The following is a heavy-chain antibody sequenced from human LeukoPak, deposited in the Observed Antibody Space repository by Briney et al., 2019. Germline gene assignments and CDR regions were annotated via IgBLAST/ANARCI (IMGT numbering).Heavy chain of an antibody. CDR2: ISGSGGST. CDR3: ARDMTEVLGIAAAGTTPKLYNWFDP. V-gene: IGHV3-23*01. J-gene: IGHJ5*02. CDR1: GFTFSSYG. Sequence: GGSLRLSCAASGFTFSSYGMSWVRQAPGKGLEWVSAISGSGGSTYYADSVKGRFTISRDNSKNTLYLQMNSLRAEDTAVYYCARDMTEVLGIAAAGTTPKLYNWFDPWGQGTLVTVSS. D-gene: IGHD6-13*01.